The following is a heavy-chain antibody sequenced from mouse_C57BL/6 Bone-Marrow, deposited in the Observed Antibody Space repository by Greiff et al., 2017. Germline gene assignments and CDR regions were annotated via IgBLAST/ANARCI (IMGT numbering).Heavy chain of an antibody. CDR1: GYTFTSYG. CDR3: ARSGYGTPFDY. V-gene: IGHV1-81*01. D-gene: IGHD2-10*02. J-gene: IGHJ2*01. Sequence: VKLLESGAELARPGASVKLSCKASGYTFTSYGIRWVKQRTGQGLEWIGEIYPRSGNTNYNEKFKGKATLTADKSSSTAYMELRSLTSEDSAVYFCARSGYGTPFDYWGQGTTLTVSS. CDR2: IYPRSGNT.